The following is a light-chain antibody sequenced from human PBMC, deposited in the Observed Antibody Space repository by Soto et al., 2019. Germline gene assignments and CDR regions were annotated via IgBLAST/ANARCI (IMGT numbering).Light chain of an antibody. CDR3: QQYDSRPPT. Sequence: DIQMTQSPSSLSAFVGDSITITCQASQDIKNYLNWYQHKPGKAPKLLIYDAFKSDTGVPSRFSGSGSGTDFTFTINNLQPEDIATYFCQQYDSRPPTFGGGTRV. CDR1: QDIKNY. CDR2: DAF. V-gene: IGKV1-33*01. J-gene: IGKJ4*01.